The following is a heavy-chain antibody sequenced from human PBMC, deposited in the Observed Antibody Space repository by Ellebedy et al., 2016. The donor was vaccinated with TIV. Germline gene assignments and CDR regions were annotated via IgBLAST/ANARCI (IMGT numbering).Heavy chain of an antibody. D-gene: IGHD4-17*01. CDR2: IIPIFGTA. J-gene: IGHJ4*02. CDR1: GGTFSSYA. V-gene: IGHV1-69*06. Sequence: SVKVSXXASGGTFSSYAISWVRQAPGQGLEWMGGIIPIFGTANYAQKFQGRVTITADKSTSTAYMELSSLRSEDTAVYYCARDYRMDYGDYVPLGYWGQGTLVTVSS. CDR3: ARDYRMDYGDYVPLGY.